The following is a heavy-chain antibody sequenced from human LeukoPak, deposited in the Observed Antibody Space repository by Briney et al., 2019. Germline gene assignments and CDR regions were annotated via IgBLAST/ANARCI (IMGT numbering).Heavy chain of an antibody. V-gene: IGHV3-48*03. CDR1: GFTFSSYE. Sequence: GGSLRLSCAASGFTFSSYEMNWVRQAPGKGLEWVSYISSSGSTIYCADSVKGRFTISRDNAKNSLYLQMNSLRAEDTAVYYCARVFDDSSGYYLYYFDYWGQGTLVTVSS. J-gene: IGHJ4*02. CDR3: ARVFDDSSGYYLYYFDY. D-gene: IGHD3-22*01. CDR2: ISSSGSTI.